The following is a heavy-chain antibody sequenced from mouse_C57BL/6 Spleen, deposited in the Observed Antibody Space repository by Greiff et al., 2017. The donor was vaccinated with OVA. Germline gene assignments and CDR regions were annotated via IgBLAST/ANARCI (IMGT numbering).Heavy chain of an antibody. D-gene: IGHD2-4*01. CDR2: IDPSDSET. V-gene: IGHV1-52*01. Sequence: VKLQESGAELVRPGSSVKLSCKASGYTFTSYWMHWVKQRPIQGLEWIGNIDPSDSETHYNQKFKDKATLTVDKSSSTAYMQLSSLTSEDSAVYYCARDDYDEMDYWGQGTSVTVSS. CDR1: GYTFTSYW. CDR3: ARDDYDEMDY. J-gene: IGHJ4*01.